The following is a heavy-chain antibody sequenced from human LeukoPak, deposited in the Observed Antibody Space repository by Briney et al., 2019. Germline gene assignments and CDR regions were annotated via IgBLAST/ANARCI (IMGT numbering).Heavy chain of an antibody. CDR1: GYTLTELS. D-gene: IGHD3-9*01. CDR2: FDPEDGET. CDR3: ARGSGVRYFDWLLAFTDY. Sequence: ASVKVSCKVSGYTLTELSMHWVRQAPGKGLEWMGGFDPEDGETIYAQKFQGRVTMTEDTSTDTAYMELSSLRSEDTAVYYCARGSGVRYFDWLLAFTDYWGQGTLVTVSS. V-gene: IGHV1-24*01. J-gene: IGHJ4*02.